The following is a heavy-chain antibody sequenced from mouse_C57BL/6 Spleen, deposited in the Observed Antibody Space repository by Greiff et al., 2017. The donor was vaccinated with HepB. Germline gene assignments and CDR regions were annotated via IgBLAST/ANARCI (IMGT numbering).Heavy chain of an antibody. D-gene: IGHD2-3*01. J-gene: IGHJ2*01. Sequence: VQLQQPGAELVKPGASVKMSCKASGYTFTSYWITWVKQRPGQGLEWIGDIYPGSGSTNYNEKFKSKATLTVDTSSSTAYMQLSSLTSEDSAVYYCARIWGYDGYPYFDYWGQGTTLTVSS. CDR3: ARIWGYDGYPYFDY. CDR1: GYTFTSYW. V-gene: IGHV1-55*01. CDR2: IYPGSGST.